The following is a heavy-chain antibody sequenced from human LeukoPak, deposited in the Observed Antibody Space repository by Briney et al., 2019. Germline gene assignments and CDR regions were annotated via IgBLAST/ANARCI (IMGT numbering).Heavy chain of an antibody. CDR2: ISGSSTHT. J-gene: IGHJ4*02. D-gene: IGHD2-21*02. CDR1: GFSFSDYY. V-gene: IGHV3-11*03. Sequence: PGGSLRLSCAASGFSFSDYYMNWIRQAPGKGLEWVSYISGSSTHTKYADSVKGRFTISRDNSKNTLYLQMNSLRAEDTAVYYCASTYCGGDCYPIWGQGTLVTVSS. CDR3: ASTYCGGDCYPI.